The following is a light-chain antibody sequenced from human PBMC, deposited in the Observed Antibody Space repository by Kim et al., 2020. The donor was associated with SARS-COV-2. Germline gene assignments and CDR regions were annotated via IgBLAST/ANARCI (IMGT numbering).Light chain of an antibody. Sequence: SSELTQDPAVSVALGQTVRITCQGDSLRSYYATWYQQKPGQAPIRVIYGKDNRPSGIPDRFSGSSSGNTASLTITETQAGDEADYYCNSRDSNDNVIFGGGTQLTVL. CDR1: SLRSYY. CDR3: NSRDSNDNVI. CDR2: GKD. V-gene: IGLV3-19*01. J-gene: IGLJ2*01.